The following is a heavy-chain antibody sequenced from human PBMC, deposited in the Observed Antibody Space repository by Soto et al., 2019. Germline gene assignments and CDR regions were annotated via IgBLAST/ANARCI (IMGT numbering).Heavy chain of an antibody. V-gene: IGHV3-23*01. CDR3: AKVWLWFGEPAYFDY. CDR1: GFTFSSYA. CDR2: ISGSGGST. Sequence: GGSLRLSCAASGFTFSSYAMSWVRQAPGKGLEWVSAISGSGGSTYYADSVKGRFTISRDNSKNTLYLQMNSLRAEDTAVYYCAKVWLWFGEPAYFDYWGQGTLVTVSS. J-gene: IGHJ4*02. D-gene: IGHD3-10*01.